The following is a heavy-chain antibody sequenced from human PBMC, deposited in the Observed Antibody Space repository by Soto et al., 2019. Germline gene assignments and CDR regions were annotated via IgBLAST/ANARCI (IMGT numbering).Heavy chain of an antibody. D-gene: IGHD2-15*01. CDR3: AREKGGYCSGGSCQASDAFDI. V-gene: IGHV1-69*04. J-gene: IGHJ3*02. CDR1: GDTFSSYT. CDR2: IIPILGIA. Sequence: SVKVSCKASGDTFSSYTISWVRQAPGQGLEWMGRIIPILGIANYAQKFQGRVTITADKSTSTAYMELSSLRSEDTAVYYCAREKGGYCSGGSCQASDAFDIWGQGTMVTVSS.